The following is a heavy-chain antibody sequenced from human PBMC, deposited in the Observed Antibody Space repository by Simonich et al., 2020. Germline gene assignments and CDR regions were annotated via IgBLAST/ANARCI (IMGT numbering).Heavy chain of an antibody. CDR3: ARGALTGDYYYMDV. J-gene: IGHJ6*03. D-gene: IGHD7-27*01. CDR1: GYTFTGYY. CDR2: INPTSGGK. Sequence: QVQLVQSGAEVKKPGASVKVSCKASGYTFTGYYMHWVRQAPGQGLEGLGGINPTSGGKNNEQKVQGRVTMTRDTSISTAYMELSRLRSDDTAVYYCARGALTGDYYYMDVWGKGTTVTVSS. V-gene: IGHV1-2*02.